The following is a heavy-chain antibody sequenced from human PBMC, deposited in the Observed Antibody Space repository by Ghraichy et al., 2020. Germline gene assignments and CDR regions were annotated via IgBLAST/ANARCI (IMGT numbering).Heavy chain of an antibody. J-gene: IGHJ4*02. D-gene: IGHD3-10*01. CDR3: ARSYGSYVD. Sequence: LSCTVSGGSISSTDYYCNWIRQSPGKGLEWIGGIYYTGSTYYNPSLKSRVTISVDTSKNQFSLNLGSVTAADTAVYYCARSYGSYVDWGQGTLVTVSS. CDR1: GGSISSTDYY. V-gene: IGHV4-39*01. CDR2: IYYTGST.